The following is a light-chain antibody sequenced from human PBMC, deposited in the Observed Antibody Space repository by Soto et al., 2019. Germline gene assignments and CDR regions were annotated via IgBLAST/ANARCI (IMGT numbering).Light chain of an antibody. J-gene: IGKJ4*01. CDR3: QQYSDWPPLT. CDR2: GAS. Sequence: EIVMTQSPPTLSVSPGERATLSCRASQSVNNNLAWYQQKPGQAPRLFIYGASTRATGIPARFSASGFGTEFTLIISTLRSEDFAFYYCQQYSDWPPLTFGGGTRVEI. CDR1: QSVNNN. V-gene: IGKV3-15*01.